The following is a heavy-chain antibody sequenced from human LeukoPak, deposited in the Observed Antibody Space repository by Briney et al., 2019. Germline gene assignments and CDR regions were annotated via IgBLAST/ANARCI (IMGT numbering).Heavy chain of an antibody. CDR2: IRYNGNDK. Sequence: GGSLRLSCVASGFTFNDIGMHWVRQAPGKGLEWVAFIRYNGNDKYYTHSVEGRLTISRDNSKNTLYLQMNSLRPEDTAVYYCAKGRATAVANWYLGLWGRGTLVTVSS. CDR3: AKGRATAVANWYLGL. V-gene: IGHV3-30*02. D-gene: IGHD5-18*01. CDR1: GFTFNDIG. J-gene: IGHJ2*01.